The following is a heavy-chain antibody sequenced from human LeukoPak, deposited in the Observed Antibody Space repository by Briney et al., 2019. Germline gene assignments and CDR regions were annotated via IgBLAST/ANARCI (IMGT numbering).Heavy chain of an antibody. Sequence: SVKVSCKASGGTISNYPVSWVRQAPGQGLEWMGGIIPIFGTANYAQKFQGRVTITTDESTSTAYMELSSLRSEDTAVYYCARDNYAGANWFDPWGQGTLVTVSS. CDR2: IIPIFGTA. CDR3: ARDNYAGANWFDP. V-gene: IGHV1-69*05. J-gene: IGHJ5*02. CDR1: GGTISNYP. D-gene: IGHD1-7*01.